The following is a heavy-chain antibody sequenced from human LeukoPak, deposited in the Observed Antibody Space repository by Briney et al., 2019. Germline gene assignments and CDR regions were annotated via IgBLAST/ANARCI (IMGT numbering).Heavy chain of an antibody. Sequence: PSETLRLTCAAYGGSFSGYYWSWIRQPPGKGLEWIGEINHSGSTNYNPILTSRVTISLDTSKNQFSLKLSSVAAADTAVYYCARGRGVATPSRIGWFDPWG. V-gene: IGHV4-34*01. D-gene: IGHD5-12*01. J-gene: IGHJ5*02. CDR1: GGSFSGYY. CDR3: ARGRGVATPSRIGWFDP. CDR2: INHSGST.